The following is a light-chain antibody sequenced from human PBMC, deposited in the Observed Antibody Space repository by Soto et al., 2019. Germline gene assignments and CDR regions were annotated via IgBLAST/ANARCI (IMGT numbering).Light chain of an antibody. V-gene: IGKV3-20*01. CDR3: QQYGNSIT. Sequence: EIVLTQSPGIVSLSPGERATLSCRASQSVRSSYLAWYQQKFGQAPRLLIYGTYIRAAGIPDRFSGSGSGTDFTLTISRLEPEVFALYYCQQYGNSITFGGGTKVEIK. CDR2: GTY. J-gene: IGKJ4*01. CDR1: QSVRSSY.